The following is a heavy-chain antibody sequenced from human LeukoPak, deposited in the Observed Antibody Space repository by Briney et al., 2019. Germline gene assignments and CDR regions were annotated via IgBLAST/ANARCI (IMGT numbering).Heavy chain of an antibody. D-gene: IGHD6-13*01. CDR3: ATPAYSDRGGFEY. Sequence: GGSLRLSCAASGFTFSSYAMFWVRQAPGQGLAWVSAVSGTTGNTYYADSVKGRFTISRDNFKNTVYLQMDSLRVDDTAVYYCATPAYSDRGGFEYWGQGTLVTVSS. CDR2: VSGTTGNT. CDR1: GFTFSSYA. J-gene: IGHJ4*02. V-gene: IGHV3-23*01.